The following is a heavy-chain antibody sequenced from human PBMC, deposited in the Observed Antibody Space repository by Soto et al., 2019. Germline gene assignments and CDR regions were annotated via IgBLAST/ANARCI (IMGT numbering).Heavy chain of an antibody. CDR1: GGSISSGDYY. D-gene: IGHD4-17*01. CDR3: ARTTMTTQRNFDY. J-gene: IGHJ4*02. CDR2: IYYSGST. Sequence: QVQLQESGPGLVKPSQTLSLTCTVSGGSISSGDYYWSWIRQPPGKGLEWIGYIYYSGSTYYNPSLKSRLTISLDTSNNQFSLKLSSVTAADTAIYYCARTTMTTQRNFDYWGQGTLVIVSS. V-gene: IGHV4-30-4*01.